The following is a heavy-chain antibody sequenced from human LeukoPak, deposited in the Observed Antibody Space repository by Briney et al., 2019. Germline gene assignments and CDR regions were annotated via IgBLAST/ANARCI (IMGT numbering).Heavy chain of an antibody. V-gene: IGHV3-23*01. J-gene: IGHJ4*01. CDR1: GFTFSNFA. D-gene: IGHD6-19*01. CDR2: IGGGDT. CDR3: AKGIYSSGWSYFDY. Sequence: GGSLRLSCAASGFTFSNFAMSWVRQAPGKGLEWVSGIGGGDTHYADSVKGRFTISRDDSRNTVDLQMNSLRDEDTAVYYCAKGIYSSGWSYFDYWGHGTLVTVSS.